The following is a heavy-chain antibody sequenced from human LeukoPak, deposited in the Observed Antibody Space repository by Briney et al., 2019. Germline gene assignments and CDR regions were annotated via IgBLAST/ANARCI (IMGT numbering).Heavy chain of an antibody. CDR3: AGMTTVTTPVGDY. CDR1: GYSFTSYW. D-gene: IGHD4-17*01. V-gene: IGHV5-51*01. CDR2: IYPGDSDT. Sequence: GESLKISCKGSGYSFTSYWIGWVRQMPGKGLEWMGIIYPGDSDTRYSPSFQGQVTIPADKSISTAYLQWSSMKASDTAMYYCAGMTTVTTPVGDYWGQGTLVTVSS. J-gene: IGHJ4*02.